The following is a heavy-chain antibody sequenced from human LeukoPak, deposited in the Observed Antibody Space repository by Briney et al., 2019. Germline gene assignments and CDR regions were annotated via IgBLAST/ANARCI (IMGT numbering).Heavy chain of an antibody. Sequence: PSETLSLTCTVSGGSISSSSYYWGWIRQPPGKGLEWIGSIYYSGSTYYNPSLKSRVTISVDTSKNQFSLKLSSVTAADTAVYYCARVGNTQLRYYYDSRGGVDYWGQGTLVTVSS. J-gene: IGHJ4*02. CDR1: GGSISSSSYY. CDR3: ARVGNTQLRYYYDSRGGVDY. D-gene: IGHD3-22*01. CDR2: IYYSGST. V-gene: IGHV4-39*01.